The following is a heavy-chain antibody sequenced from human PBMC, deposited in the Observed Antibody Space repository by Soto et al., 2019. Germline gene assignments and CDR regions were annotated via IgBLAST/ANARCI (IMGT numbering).Heavy chain of an antibody. J-gene: IGHJ6*02. D-gene: IGHD2-15*01. CDR1: GFTFGSFA. CDR2: ISGSGGST. Sequence: PGGSLILSCAASGFTFGSFAMSWVRQAPGKGLEWVSAISGSGGSTYYADSVKGRFTISRDNSKNTLYLQMNSLRAEDTAVYYCAKVGYCSGGSCSFDYYYYGMDVWGQGTTVTVSS. V-gene: IGHV3-23*01. CDR3: AKVGYCSGGSCSFDYYYYGMDV.